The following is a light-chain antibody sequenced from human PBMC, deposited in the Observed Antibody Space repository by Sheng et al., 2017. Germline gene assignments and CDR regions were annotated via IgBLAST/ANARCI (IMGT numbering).Light chain of an antibody. CDR2: LGS. V-gene: IGKV2-28*01. CDR3: MQALKTPIT. J-gene: IGKJ5*01. Sequence: DIVMTQSPLSLPVTLGEPASISCRSSQSLLHTNGYDYLDWYLQKPGQSPQLLIYLGSNRASGVPDRFSGSGSGTDFTLKISRVEADDVGVYYCMQALKTPITFGQGTRLEIK. CDR1: QSLLHTNGYDY.